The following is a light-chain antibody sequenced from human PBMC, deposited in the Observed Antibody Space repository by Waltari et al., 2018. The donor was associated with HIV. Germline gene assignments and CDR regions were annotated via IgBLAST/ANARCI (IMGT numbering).Light chain of an antibody. CDR3: QEYNNWPWT. CDR1: ESVSSN. CDR2: GAS. J-gene: IGKJ1*01. Sequence: VLTQSPATLSVSPGDRVTLSCRASESVSSNLAWYQQKRGQAPRLVIYGASSRAAGIPGRFSGSGSGTEFTLTISSLQSEDFAVYYCQEYNNWPWTFGQGTKVELK. V-gene: IGKV3-15*01.